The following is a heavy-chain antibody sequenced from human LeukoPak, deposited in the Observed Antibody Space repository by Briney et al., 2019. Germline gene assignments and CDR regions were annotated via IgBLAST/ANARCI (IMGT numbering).Heavy chain of an antibody. V-gene: IGHV1-18*01. CDR1: GYTFTNYG. D-gene: IGHD3-3*01. Sequence: GASVKVSCKASGYTFTNYGISSVRQAPGQGLEWLGWISTYNGNTNYAQKLQGRVTMTTDTSTSTAYMELRSLRSDDTAVYYCARDRMIPDFWSGSGWFDPWGQGTLVTVSS. J-gene: IGHJ5*02. CDR2: ISTYNGNT. CDR3: ARDRMIPDFWSGSGWFDP.